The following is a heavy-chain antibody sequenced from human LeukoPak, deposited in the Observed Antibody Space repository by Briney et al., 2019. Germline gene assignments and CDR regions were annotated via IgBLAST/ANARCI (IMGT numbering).Heavy chain of an antibody. J-gene: IGHJ4*02. CDR3: GVCGGDCYSGNYFDY. D-gene: IGHD2-21*02. CDR1: GYSFTSYW. V-gene: IGHV5-51*01. CDR2: IYPGDSDT. Sequence: GESLQISCKGSGYSFTSYWIGWVRQMPGKGLEWMGIIYPGDSDTRYSPSFQGQVTISADKSISTAYLQWSSLKASDTAMYYCGVCGGDCYSGNYFDYWGQGTLVTVSS.